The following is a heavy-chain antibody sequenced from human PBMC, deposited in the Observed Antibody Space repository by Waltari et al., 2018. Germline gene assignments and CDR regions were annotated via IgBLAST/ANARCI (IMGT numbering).Heavy chain of an antibody. J-gene: IGHJ5*02. CDR2: INPNSGGT. V-gene: IGHV1-2*02. Sequence: QVQLVQSGAEVKKPGASVKVSCKASGYPFTGNYMTWVRKAPGQGLEWMGWINPNSGGTNYAQKFQGRVTMTRDTSISTAYMELSRLRSDDTAVYYCARAYSSSWYYWFDPWGQGTLVTVSS. CDR1: GYPFTGNY. D-gene: IGHD6-13*01. CDR3: ARAYSSSWYYWFDP.